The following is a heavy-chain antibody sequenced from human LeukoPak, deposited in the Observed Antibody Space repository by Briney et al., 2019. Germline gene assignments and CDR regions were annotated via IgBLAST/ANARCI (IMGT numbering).Heavy chain of an antibody. CDR1: GFTFSSYS. CDR2: IGSSSSYI. D-gene: IGHD2-2*01. V-gene: IGHV3-21*01. J-gene: IGHJ4*02. CDR3: ARSGYCSSTSCCCDY. Sequence: GGSLRLSCAASGFTFSSYSMNWVRQAPGKGLEWVSSIGSSSSYIYYADSVKGRFTISRDNAKNSLYLQMNSLRAEDTAVYYCARSGYCSSTSCCCDYWGQGTLVTVSS.